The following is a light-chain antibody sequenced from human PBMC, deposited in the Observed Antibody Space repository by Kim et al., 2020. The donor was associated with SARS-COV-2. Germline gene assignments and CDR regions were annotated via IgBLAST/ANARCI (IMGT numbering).Light chain of an antibody. V-gene: IGKV3-20*01. CDR1: QTISSRY. Sequence: EIVLTQSPGTLSLPPGERATLSCRASQTISSRYLGWYQQKPGQVPRLLIYGATNRTTGIPDRFSGSGSGTDFTLTISRLEPEDFAVYYCQQYGTSPFSFGQRTKLEI. CDR2: GAT. CDR3: QQYGTSPFS. J-gene: IGKJ2*03.